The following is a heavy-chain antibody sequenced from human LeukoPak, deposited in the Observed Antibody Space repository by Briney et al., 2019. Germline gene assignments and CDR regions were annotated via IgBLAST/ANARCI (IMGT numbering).Heavy chain of an antibody. J-gene: IGHJ3*02. CDR2: ISSSGSTI. CDR1: GFTFSSYE. CDR3: AREWHDAFDI. D-gene: IGHD5-12*01. Sequence: GGSLRLSCAASGFTFSSYEMNWVRQAPGKGLGWVSYISSSGSTIYYADSVKGRFTISRDNAKNSLYLQMNSLRAEDTAVYYCAREWHDAFDIWGQGTMVTVSS. V-gene: IGHV3-48*03.